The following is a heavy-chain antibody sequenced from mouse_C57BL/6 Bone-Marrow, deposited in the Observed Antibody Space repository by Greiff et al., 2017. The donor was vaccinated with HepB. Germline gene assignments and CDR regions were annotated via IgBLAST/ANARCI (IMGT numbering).Heavy chain of an antibody. Sequence: EVQLQQSGPGLVKPSQSLSLTCSVTGYSITSGYYWNWIRQFPGNKLEWMGYISYDGSNNYNPSLKNRISITRDTSKNQFFLKLNSVTTEDTATYYCARLYGNWYFDVWGTGTTVTVSS. CDR3: ARLYGNWYFDV. CDR2: ISYDGSN. CDR1: GYSITSGYY. J-gene: IGHJ1*03. D-gene: IGHD1-1*01. V-gene: IGHV3-6*01.